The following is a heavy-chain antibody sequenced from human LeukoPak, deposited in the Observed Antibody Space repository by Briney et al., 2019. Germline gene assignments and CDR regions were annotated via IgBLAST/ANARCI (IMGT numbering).Heavy chain of an antibody. CDR2: INPNSGGT. CDR1: GYTFTDYY. CDR3: ARGATMIGGDSFDY. D-gene: IGHD3-22*01. V-gene: IGHV1-2*02. J-gene: IGHJ4*02. Sequence: ASVKVSCKASGYTFTDYYMHWVRQAPGQGLEWMGWINPNSGGTNYAQKFQGRVTMTRDTSISTAYMELSRLRSDDTAVYYCARGATMIGGDSFDYWGQGTLVTVSS.